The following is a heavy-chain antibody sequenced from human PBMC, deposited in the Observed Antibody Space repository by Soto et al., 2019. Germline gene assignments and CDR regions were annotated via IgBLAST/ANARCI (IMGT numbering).Heavy chain of an antibody. V-gene: IGHV1-18*01. J-gene: IGHJ5*02. Sequence: QVHLVQSVVDVKTPGASVKVSCQASGYTFFTYDISWVRQSPGQGLEWMGWISTYSGDTTYAQKFQGRVTMTTDTSTTTAYLELRSLRSDDTAVYYCARHHGPTTSENWFDPWSQGTLVTVSS. CDR2: ISTYSGDT. CDR3: ARHHGPTTSENWFDP. CDR1: GYTFFTYD. D-gene: IGHD5-12*01.